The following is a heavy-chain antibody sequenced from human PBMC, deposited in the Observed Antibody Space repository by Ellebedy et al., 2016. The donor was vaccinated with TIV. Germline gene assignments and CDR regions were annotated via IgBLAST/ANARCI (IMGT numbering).Heavy chain of an antibody. D-gene: IGHD3-3*01. CDR1: GGSISSGGYY. CDR2: IYYSGST. Sequence: SETLSLTXTVSGGSISSGGYYWSWIRQHPGKGLEWIGYIYYSGSTYYNPSLKSRVTISVDTSKNQFSLKLSSVTAADTAVYYCARETSGSYDFWSGYDHYGMDVWGQGTTVTVSS. V-gene: IGHV4-31*03. J-gene: IGHJ6*02. CDR3: ARETSGSYDFWSGYDHYGMDV.